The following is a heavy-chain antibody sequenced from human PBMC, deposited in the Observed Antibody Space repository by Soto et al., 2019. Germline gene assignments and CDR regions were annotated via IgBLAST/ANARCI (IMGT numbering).Heavy chain of an antibody. CDR2: ISAHNGNT. V-gene: IGHV1-18*01. CDR1: GYTFTSYG. J-gene: IGHJ4*02. CDR3: ARDAAVGLFDY. Sequence: ASVKVSCKASGYTFTSYGISWVRQAPGQGLEWMGWISAHNGNTNHAQKLQGRVTMTTDTSTSTAYMELRSMRSDDTAVYYCARDAAVGLFDYWGQGTLVTVSS. D-gene: IGHD1-26*01.